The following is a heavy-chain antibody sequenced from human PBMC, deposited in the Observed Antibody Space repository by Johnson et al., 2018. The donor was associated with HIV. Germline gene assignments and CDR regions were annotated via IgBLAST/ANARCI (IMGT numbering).Heavy chain of an antibody. Sequence: VQLVESGGGVVRPGGSLRLSCAAAGFTFDDYGMSWVRQAPGKGLEWVSGINWNGVRTAYPDSMKGRFTISRDKAKNSLYLQMNSLRAEDTAFYYCARWGLGYQNIHDPFDIWGQGTMVTVSS. D-gene: IGHD3-16*02. CDR2: INWNGVRT. CDR1: GFTFDDYG. V-gene: IGHV3-20*04. J-gene: IGHJ3*02. CDR3: ARWGLGYQNIHDPFDI.